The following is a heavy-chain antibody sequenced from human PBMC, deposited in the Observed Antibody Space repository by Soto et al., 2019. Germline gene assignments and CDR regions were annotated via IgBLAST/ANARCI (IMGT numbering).Heavy chain of an antibody. CDR1: GYSFASHW. D-gene: IGHD1-26*01. CDR2: IYPGDSDT. Sequence: PGESLKISCKGSGYSFASHWVAWARQMPEKGPEWIGTIYPGDSDTKYSPAFRGQVTISADTSVSTAYLQWRSLEATDSAIYYCARYSGSYWHYLDFWGQGTLVTVSS. J-gene: IGHJ4*02. CDR3: ARYSGSYWHYLDF. V-gene: IGHV5-51*01.